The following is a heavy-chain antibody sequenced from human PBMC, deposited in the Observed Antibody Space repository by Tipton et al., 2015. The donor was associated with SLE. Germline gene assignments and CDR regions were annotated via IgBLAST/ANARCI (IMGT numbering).Heavy chain of an antibody. V-gene: IGHV3-7*01. CDR3: ARGGLAPGEY. D-gene: IGHD7-27*01. Sequence: QLVQSGAEMKKPGESLKISCKGSGYSFTTYWIGWVRQAPGKGLEWVANMKQDGSEIYYVDSVKGRFTISRDNAKNSVYLQMNSLRAEDTAVYYCARGGLAPGEYWGQGTLVTVSS. CDR2: MKQDGSEI. J-gene: IGHJ4*02. CDR1: GYSFTTYW.